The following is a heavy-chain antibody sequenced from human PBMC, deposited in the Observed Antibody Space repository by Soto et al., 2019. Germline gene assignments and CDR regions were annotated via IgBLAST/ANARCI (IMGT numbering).Heavy chain of an antibody. CDR3: ARAIGWFGELLGGYYFDY. CDR1: GGSISSGGYS. D-gene: IGHD3-10*01. J-gene: IGHJ4*02. V-gene: IGHV4-30-2*01. Sequence: QLQLQESGSGLVKPSQTLSLTCAVSGGSISSGGYSWSWIRQPPGKGLEWIGYMYHSGSTYYNPSLKSRVPISVDRSKNQFSLKLRSVTAADTAVYYCARAIGWFGELLGGYYFDYWGQVTLVTVST. CDR2: MYHSGST.